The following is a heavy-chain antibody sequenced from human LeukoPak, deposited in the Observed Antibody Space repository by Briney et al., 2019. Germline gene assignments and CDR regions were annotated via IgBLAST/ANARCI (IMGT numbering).Heavy chain of an antibody. CDR3: QKTAYEILTGSFDY. J-gene: IGHJ4*02. V-gene: IGHV3-9*01. CDR1: GFTFDDYA. D-gene: IGHD3-9*01. CDR2: SSWNSGSI. Sequence: GGSLRHCCAGSGFTFDDYAMHWARQALGKGLEGVSGSSWNSGSIGYADSVKGRFTISRENAKNSLYLQMNSLRAEDTVFFFKQKTAYEILTGSFDYWGQGTLVTVSS.